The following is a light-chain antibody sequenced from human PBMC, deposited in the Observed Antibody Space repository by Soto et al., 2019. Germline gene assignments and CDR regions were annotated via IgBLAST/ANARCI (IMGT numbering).Light chain of an antibody. J-gene: IGKJ1*01. CDR3: QKYNGALRT. CDR2: AAS. Sequence: DIQMTQSPSSLSASVGDRVTITCRASQDISNYLAWYQQKPGNVPWLLIYAASTLQSGVPSRFSGGGSGTDFTLTISSLQPEDVATYYCQKYNGALRTFGQGTTVEIK. CDR1: QDISNY. V-gene: IGKV1-27*01.